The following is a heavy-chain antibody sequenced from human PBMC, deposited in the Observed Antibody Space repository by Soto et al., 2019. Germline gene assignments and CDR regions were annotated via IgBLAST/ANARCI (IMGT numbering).Heavy chain of an antibody. CDR3: VRLGGSSEIDF. V-gene: IGHV3-74*01. Sequence: GGSLRLSCEVSGFTFSNYWMHWVRQAPGKGLAWISRIDTDGTGTSYADSVKGRFTISRDNVKNTMYLQMNSLRVEDTAVYYCVRLGGSSEIDFRGQGPLVTVSS. J-gene: IGHJ4*02. D-gene: IGHD6-13*01. CDR2: IDTDGTGT. CDR1: GFTFSNYW.